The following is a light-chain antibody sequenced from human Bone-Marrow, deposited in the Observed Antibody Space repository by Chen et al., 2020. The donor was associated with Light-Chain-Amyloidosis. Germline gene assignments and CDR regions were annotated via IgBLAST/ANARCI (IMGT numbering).Light chain of an antibody. CDR1: SSDVGGDNH. Sequence: QSALTPPASLSGSPGPSLTISCPGTSSDVGGDNHVSWYQQHPDKAPKLMIYEVTNRPSWVPDRFSGSKSDNTASLTISGLQTEDEADYFCSSYTITNTLVFGSGTRVTVL. CDR3: SSYTITNTLV. J-gene: IGLJ1*01. V-gene: IGLV2-14*01. CDR2: EVT.